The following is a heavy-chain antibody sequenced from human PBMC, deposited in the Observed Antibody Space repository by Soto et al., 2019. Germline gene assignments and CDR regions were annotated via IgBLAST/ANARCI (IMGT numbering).Heavy chain of an antibody. V-gene: IGHV3-23*01. CDR1: GFTFSTYA. J-gene: IGHJ6*02. CDR2: ISGSGGST. Sequence: GGSLRLSCAASGFTFSTYAMSWVRQAPGKGLEWVSAISGSGGSTYYADSVKGRFTISRDNSKNTLYLQMNSLRAEDTAVYYCAKWEGVAGTPYYYYGMDVWGQGTTVTVSS. D-gene: IGHD6-19*01. CDR3: AKWEGVAGTPYYYYGMDV.